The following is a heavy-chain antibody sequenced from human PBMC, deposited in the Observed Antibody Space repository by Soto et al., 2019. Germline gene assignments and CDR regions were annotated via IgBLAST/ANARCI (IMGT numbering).Heavy chain of an antibody. D-gene: IGHD3-22*01. CDR2: IYYSGST. CDR1: GGSISSGDYY. Sequence: PSETLSLTCTVSGGSISSGDYYWSWIRQPPGKGLEWIGYIYYSGSTYYNPSLKSRVTISVDTSKNQFSLKLSSVTAADTAVYYCARIPRRYDSSGYYPYYGMDVWGQGTTVTVSS. CDR3: ARIPRRYDSSGYYPYYGMDV. V-gene: IGHV4-30-4*01. J-gene: IGHJ6*02.